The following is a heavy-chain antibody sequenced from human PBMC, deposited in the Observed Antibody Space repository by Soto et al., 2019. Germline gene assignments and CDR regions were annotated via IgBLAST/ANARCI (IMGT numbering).Heavy chain of an antibody. D-gene: IGHD3-22*01. CDR3: SRGSYYYDSSGYYHY. J-gene: IGHJ4*02. CDR1: GDSISSSNYF. V-gene: IGHV4-39*07. CDR2: IFYSGST. Sequence: PSETLSLTCTVSGDSISSSNYFWGWIRQPPGKGLEWIGTIFYSGSTYYNPSLKSRVTISVDTSKNQFSLKLSSVTAADTAVYYCSRGSYYYDSSGYYHYWGQGNLVSVSS.